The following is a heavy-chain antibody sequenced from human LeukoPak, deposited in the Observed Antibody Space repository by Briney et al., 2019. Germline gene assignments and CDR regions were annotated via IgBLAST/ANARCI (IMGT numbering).Heavy chain of an antibody. CDR3: AREPMLTVATTYFDY. Sequence: PSETLSLTCTVSGGSISSGGYYWSWIRQPPGKGLEWIGYIYHSGSTYYNPSLKSRVTISVDRSKNQFSLKLSSVTAADTAVYYCAREPMLTVATTYFDYWGQGTLVTVSS. CDR1: GGSISSGGYY. V-gene: IGHV4-30-2*01. CDR2: IYHSGST. J-gene: IGHJ4*02. D-gene: IGHD5-12*01.